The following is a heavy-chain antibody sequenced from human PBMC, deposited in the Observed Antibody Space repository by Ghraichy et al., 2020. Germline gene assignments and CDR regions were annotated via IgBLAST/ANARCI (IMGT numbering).Heavy chain of an antibody. CDR3: ARHVAVSGTRGFDY. D-gene: IGHD6-19*01. J-gene: IGHJ4*02. V-gene: IGHV4/OR15-8*03. CDR1: GDSISTNW. Sequence: ETLSLTCVVSGDSISTNWWSWVRQPPGKGLEWIGEIFHTGSRHYNPSLQSRLTISIDKAKDQISLLLDSVTAADTAVYYCARHVAVSGTRGFDYWGQGILVTVSS. CDR2: IFHTGSR.